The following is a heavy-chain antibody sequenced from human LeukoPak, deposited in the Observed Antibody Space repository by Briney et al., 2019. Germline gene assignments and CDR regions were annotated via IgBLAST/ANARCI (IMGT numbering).Heavy chain of an antibody. CDR3: ARDGQPRDTWNYYMDV. D-gene: IGHD1-1*01. V-gene: IGHV3-21*04. Sequence: PGGSLRLSCAASGFTFSSSSMNWVRQAPGKGLEWLSSISSSSSYIYYADSVKGRFTISRDNAKNSLYLQMNSLRAEDTAIYYCARDGQPRDTWNYYMDVWGKGTAVTVSS. CDR2: ISSSSSYI. J-gene: IGHJ6*03. CDR1: GFTFSSSS.